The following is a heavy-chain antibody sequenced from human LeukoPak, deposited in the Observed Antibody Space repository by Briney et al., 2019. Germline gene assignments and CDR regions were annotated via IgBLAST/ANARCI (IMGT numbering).Heavy chain of an antibody. D-gene: IGHD5-18*01. V-gene: IGHV1-69*01. CDR1: GGTFSSYA. CDR3: ASFRFGYSYGYHFDY. CDR2: IIPIFGTA. J-gene: IGHJ4*02. Sequence: GASVKVSCKASGGTFSSYAISWVRQAPGQGLEWMGGIIPIFGTANYAQKFQGRVTITADESTSTAYMELSSLRSEDTAVYYCASFRFGYSYGYHFDYWGQGTLVTVSS.